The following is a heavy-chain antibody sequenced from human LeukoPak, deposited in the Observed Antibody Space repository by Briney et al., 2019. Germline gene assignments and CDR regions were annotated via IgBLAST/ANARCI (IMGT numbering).Heavy chain of an antibody. D-gene: IGHD1-14*01. CDR1: GFTFSTFE. CDR2: ISSSGSTI. CDR3: VRDGRSAWFDP. Sequence: PGGSLRLSCAASGFTFSTFEMNWVRQAPGKGLEWISYISSSGSTIYYADSVKGRFTISRDNAKNSLCLQMNSLRAEDTAVYYCVRDGRSAWFDPWGQGTLVTVSS. J-gene: IGHJ5*02. V-gene: IGHV3-48*03.